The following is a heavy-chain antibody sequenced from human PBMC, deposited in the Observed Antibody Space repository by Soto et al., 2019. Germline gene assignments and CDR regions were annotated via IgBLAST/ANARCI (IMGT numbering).Heavy chain of an antibody. CDR3: ARDYTRDGAYCMDV. J-gene: IGHJ6*02. Sequence: QVQLQESGPGLVKPSQTLSLTCTVSGGSISSGAYYWTWIRQHPGKGLEWIGYIYYSGSTYYNPSLTSRVTISMDTSKNHFSRNLNSVTAADTAVYYCARDYTRDGAYCMDVWGQGTTVTVSS. CDR1: GGSISSGAYY. V-gene: IGHV4-31*03. CDR2: IYYSGST. D-gene: IGHD3-16*01.